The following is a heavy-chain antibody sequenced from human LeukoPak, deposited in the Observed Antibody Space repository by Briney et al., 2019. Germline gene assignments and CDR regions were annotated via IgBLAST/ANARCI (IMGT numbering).Heavy chain of an antibody. CDR3: ATIRRGSIYEYFDF. Sequence: SETLSLTCTVFGASMSTHYWSWLRQPPGKGLEWIGYLLDSWRTKDNPSLQSRVTLSADTSKNQFSLRLTSVTAADTAVYYCATIRRGSIYEYFDFWGQGILVTVSS. J-gene: IGHJ4*02. CDR1: GASMSTHY. V-gene: IGHV4-59*11. D-gene: IGHD5-18*01. CDR2: LLDSWRT.